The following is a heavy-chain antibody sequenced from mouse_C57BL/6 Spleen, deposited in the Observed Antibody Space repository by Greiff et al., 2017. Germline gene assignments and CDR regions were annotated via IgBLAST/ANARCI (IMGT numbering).Heavy chain of an antibody. CDR1: GFNIKDDY. CDR3: TSGPFPFAY. J-gene: IGHJ3*01. CDR2: IDPENGDT. Sequence: EVKLVESGAELVRPGASVKLSCTASGFNIKDDYMHWVKQRPEQGLEWIGWIDPENGDTEYASKFQGKATITADTSSNTAYLQLSSLTSEDTAAYYCTSGPFPFAYWGQGTLVTVSA. V-gene: IGHV14-4*01.